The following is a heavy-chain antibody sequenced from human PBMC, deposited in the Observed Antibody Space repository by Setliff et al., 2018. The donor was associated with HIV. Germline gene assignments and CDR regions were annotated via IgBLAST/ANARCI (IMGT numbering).Heavy chain of an antibody. V-gene: IGHV3-48*01. J-gene: IGHJ4*02. Sequence: PGGSLRLSCTASGFNINSYNMNWVRQAPGKGLEWVAYIRRNTNVTYYGDSAKGRFTISRDNAKSSLYLQMSTLTAEDTALYYCARVVATSDYWGQGTLVTVSS. D-gene: IGHD5-12*01. CDR3: ARVVATSDY. CDR1: GFNINSYN. CDR2: IRRNTNVT.